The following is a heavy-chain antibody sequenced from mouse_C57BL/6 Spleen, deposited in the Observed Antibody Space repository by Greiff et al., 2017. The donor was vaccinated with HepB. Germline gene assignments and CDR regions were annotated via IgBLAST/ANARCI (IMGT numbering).Heavy chain of an antibody. CDR1: GYTFTSYW. V-gene: IGHV1-69*01. CDR3: ARSGGSSYEV. D-gene: IGHD1-1*01. CDR2: IYPSDSYT. J-gene: IGHJ1*03. Sequence: QVQLQQPGAELVMPGASVKLSCKASGYTFTSYWMHWVKQRPGQGLEWIGEIYPSDSYTNYNQKFKGKSTLTVDKSSSTAYMQLSSLTSEDSAVYYCARSGGSSYEVWGTGTTVTVSS.